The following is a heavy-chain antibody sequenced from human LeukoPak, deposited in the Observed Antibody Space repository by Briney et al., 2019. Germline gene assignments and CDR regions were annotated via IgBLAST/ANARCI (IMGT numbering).Heavy chain of an antibody. CDR3: AKGARGYYDSSGYYL. CDR2: ISWNSGSI. D-gene: IGHD3-22*01. CDR1: GFTFDDYA. Sequence: PGGSLRLSCAASGFTFDDYAMHWVRQAPGKGLEWVSGISWNSGSIGYADSVKGRFTISRDNAKNSLYLQMNSLRAEDTALYYCAKGARGYYDSSGYYLWGQGTLVTVSS. J-gene: IGHJ4*02. V-gene: IGHV3-9*01.